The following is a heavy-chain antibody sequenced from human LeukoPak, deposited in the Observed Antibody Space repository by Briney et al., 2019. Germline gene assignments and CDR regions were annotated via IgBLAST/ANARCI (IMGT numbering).Heavy chain of an antibody. Sequence: GGSLRLSCAASGFTFSSYAMHWVRQAPGKGLEWVAVISYDGSNKYYADSVKGRFTISRDNSKNTLYLQMNSLRAEDTAVYYCAKDLVGGWGFAYWGQGTLVTVSS. J-gene: IGHJ4*02. CDR1: GFTFSSYA. D-gene: IGHD2-21*01. V-gene: IGHV3-30-3*01. CDR2: ISYDGSNK. CDR3: AKDLVGGWGFAY.